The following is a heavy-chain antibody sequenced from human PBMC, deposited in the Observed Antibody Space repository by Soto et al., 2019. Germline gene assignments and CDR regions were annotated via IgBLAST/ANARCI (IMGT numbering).Heavy chain of an antibody. CDR1: GYTFTSYG. CDR2: ISAYNGNT. J-gene: IGHJ4*02. CDR3: ARDYYYDSSGYYYGKPSHFDY. Sequence: QVQLVQSGAEVKKPGASVKVSCKASGYTFTSYGISWVRQAPGQGLEWMGWISAYNGNTNYAQKVQGRVTMTTDTSTXXAXMXXRNLRSDDTAVYYCARDYYYDSSGYYYGKPSHFDYWGQGTLVTVSS. V-gene: IGHV1-18*01. D-gene: IGHD3-22*01.